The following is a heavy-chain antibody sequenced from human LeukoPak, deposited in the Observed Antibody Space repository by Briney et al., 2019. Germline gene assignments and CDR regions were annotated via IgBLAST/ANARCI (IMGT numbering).Heavy chain of an antibody. J-gene: IGHJ4*02. CDR1: GFTFSSYA. CDR3: ARDNTVVSREPYFDY. Sequence: GGSLRLSCAASGFTFSSYAMSWVRQAPGKGLEWVSAISGSGGSTYYADSVKGRFTISRDNSKNTLYLQMNSLRAEDTAVYYCARDNTVVSREPYFDYWGQGTLVTVSS. CDR2: ISGSGGST. D-gene: IGHD2-15*01. V-gene: IGHV3-23*01.